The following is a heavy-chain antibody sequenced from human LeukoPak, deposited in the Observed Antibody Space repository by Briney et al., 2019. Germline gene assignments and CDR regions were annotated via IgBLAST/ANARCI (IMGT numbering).Heavy chain of an antibody. J-gene: IGHJ4*02. CDR3: ASLNTYYYGSGSPS. V-gene: IGHV4-59*01. Sequence: SQTLSLTCTVSGGSISTYYWSWIRKPPGKGLEWIGHIYNSGSTNYSPSLKSRVTISVDTSKNQFSLKLSSVTAADTAVYYCASLNTYYYGSGSPSWGQGTLVTVSS. D-gene: IGHD3-10*01. CDR1: GGSISTYY. CDR2: IYNSGST.